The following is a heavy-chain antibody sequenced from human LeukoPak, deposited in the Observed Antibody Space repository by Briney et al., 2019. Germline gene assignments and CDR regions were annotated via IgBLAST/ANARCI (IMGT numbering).Heavy chain of an antibody. CDR2: IYYSGST. CDR1: GGSISSYY. Sequence: SETLSLTCTVSGGSISSYYWSWIRQPPGKGLEWIGYIYYSGSTNYNPSLKSRVTISVDTSKNQFSLKLSSVTAADTAVYYCARVWNSWNDATSDAFDIWGQGTMVTVSS. CDR3: ARVWNSWNDATSDAFDI. D-gene: IGHD1-20*01. J-gene: IGHJ3*02. V-gene: IGHV4-59*01.